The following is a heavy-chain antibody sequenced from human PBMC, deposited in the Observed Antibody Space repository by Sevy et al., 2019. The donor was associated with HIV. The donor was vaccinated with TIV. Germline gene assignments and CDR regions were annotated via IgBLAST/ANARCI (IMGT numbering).Heavy chain of an antibody. D-gene: IGHD3-22*01. Sequence: GGSLRLSCAASGFTFSNYAMSWVRQAPGKGLEWVSCISGSGASTYYADSVKGRFTISRDNSKNTLFLQMNSLRAEDTAVYYCAKDFPYYYDTSGYDRFDYWGQGTLVTVSS. J-gene: IGHJ4*02. V-gene: IGHV3-23*01. CDR1: GFTFSNYA. CDR2: ISGSGAST. CDR3: AKDFPYYYDTSGYDRFDY.